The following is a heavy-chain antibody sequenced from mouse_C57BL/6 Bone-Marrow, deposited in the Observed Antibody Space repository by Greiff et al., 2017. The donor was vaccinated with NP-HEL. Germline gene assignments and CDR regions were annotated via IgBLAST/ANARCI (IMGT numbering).Heavy chain of an antibody. CDR1: GYAFSSSW. J-gene: IGHJ2*01. CDR2: IYPGDGDT. CDR3: ARGTTGDY. Sequence: VHLVESGPELVKPGASVKISCKASGYAFSSSWMNWVKQRPGKGLEWIGRIYPGDGDTNSNGTFKGKATLTADNSSSTAYMQLSSLKSEDSAFYFCARGTTGDYWGQGTTLTVSS. V-gene: IGHV1-82*01. D-gene: IGHD1-1*01.